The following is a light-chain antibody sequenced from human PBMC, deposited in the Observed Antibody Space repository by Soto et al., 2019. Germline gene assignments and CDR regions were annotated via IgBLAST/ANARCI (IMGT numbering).Light chain of an antibody. CDR2: WAS. CDR1: QSVLYSSNNKNY. V-gene: IGKV4-1*01. J-gene: IGKJ1*01. CDR3: QQYHSTPKT. Sequence: DIVMTQSPDSLAVSLGERATINCKSSQSVLYSSNNKNYLAWYQQKPGQPPKLLIYWASTREFVVPDRFSGSGSGTDFTLTISSLQAEDVAVYYCQQYHSTPKTFGQGTNVEIK.